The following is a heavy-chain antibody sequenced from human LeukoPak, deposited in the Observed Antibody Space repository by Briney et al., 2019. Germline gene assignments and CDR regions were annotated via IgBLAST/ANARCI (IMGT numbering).Heavy chain of an antibody. CDR1: GGTFSSYA. J-gene: IGHJ5*02. V-gene: IGHV1-69*04. CDR3: ARERGEQLWNSFDP. Sequence: SVKLSCKASGGTFSSYAISWVRQAPGQGLEWMGRIIPIFGIANYAQKFQGRVTITADKSTSTAYMELSSLRSEDTAVYYCARERGEQLWNSFDPWGQGTLVTVSS. D-gene: IGHD5-18*01. CDR2: IIPIFGIA.